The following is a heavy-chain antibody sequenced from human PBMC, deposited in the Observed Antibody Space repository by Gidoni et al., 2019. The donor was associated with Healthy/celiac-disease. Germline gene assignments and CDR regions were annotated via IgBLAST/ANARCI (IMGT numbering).Heavy chain of an antibody. D-gene: IGHD2-15*01. Sequence: QVQLVQSGAEVKKPGSSVKVSCKASGGTFSSYAISWVRQAPGQGLEWLGGIIPIFGTANDAQKFQGRVTITADESTSTAYMELSSLRSEDTAVYYCARDWYCSGGSCSRRDYYYGMDVWGQGTTVTVSS. CDR1: GGTFSSYA. CDR2: IIPIFGTA. V-gene: IGHV1-69*01. J-gene: IGHJ6*02. CDR3: ARDWYCSGGSCSRRDYYYGMDV.